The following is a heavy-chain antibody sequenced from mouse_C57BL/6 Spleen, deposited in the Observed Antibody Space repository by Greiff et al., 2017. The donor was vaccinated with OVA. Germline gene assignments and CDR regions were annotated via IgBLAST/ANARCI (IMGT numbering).Heavy chain of an antibody. CDR3: AREGDGSSPWYFDV. CDR1: GFTFSSYA. D-gene: IGHD1-1*01. Sequence: VQLKQSGGGLVKPGGSLKLSCAASGFTFSSYAMSWVRQTPEKRLEWVATISDGGSYTYYPDNVKGRFTISRDNAKNNLYLQMSHLKSEDTAMYYCAREGDGSSPWYFDVWGTGTTVTVSS. J-gene: IGHJ1*03. V-gene: IGHV5-4*01. CDR2: ISDGGSYT.